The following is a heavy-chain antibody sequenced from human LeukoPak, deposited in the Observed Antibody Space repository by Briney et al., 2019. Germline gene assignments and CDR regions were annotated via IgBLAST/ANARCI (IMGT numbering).Heavy chain of an antibody. D-gene: IGHD2-15*01. CDR1: GFTFSSYA. CDR3: ARAVDEAFDY. Sequence: GGSLRLSCAASGFTFSSYAMSWVRQAPGKGLQWVSAIGGSSGNTYYADSVKGRFTISRDNSKNTLYLQMNSLRAEDTAVYYCARAVDEAFDYWGQGTLVTVSS. V-gene: IGHV3-23*01. CDR2: IGGSSGNT. J-gene: IGHJ4*02.